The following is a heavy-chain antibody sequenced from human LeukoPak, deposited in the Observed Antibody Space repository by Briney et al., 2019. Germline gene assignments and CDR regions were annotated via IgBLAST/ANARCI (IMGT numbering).Heavy chain of an antibody. V-gene: IGHV3-30*01. CDR1: GLTFSIYA. Sequence: GRSLRLSCAVSGLTFSIYAMQWVRHAPGKGLEWVVVISYDGSNKYYADSVKGRFTISRDNSKNTLYLQMNSLRAEDTAVYYCARDTVGGYSYFQHWGQGTLVTVSS. CDR2: ISYDGSNK. D-gene: IGHD1-26*01. J-gene: IGHJ1*01. CDR3: ARDTVGGYSYFQH.